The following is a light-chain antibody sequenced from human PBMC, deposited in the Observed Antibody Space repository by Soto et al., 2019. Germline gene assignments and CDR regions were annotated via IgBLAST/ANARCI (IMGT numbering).Light chain of an antibody. Sequence: DIQLTQSPSVLSASVGDTVTITCRASQALSNYLAWYQQKPGKAPDLLIYSASTLQSGVPSMFSGSGSGTEFTLTISSLQPDDFATYYCQQYNSYFWTFGPGTKVDIK. V-gene: IGKV1-9*01. CDR3: QQYNSYFWT. CDR2: SAS. CDR1: QALSNY. J-gene: IGKJ1*01.